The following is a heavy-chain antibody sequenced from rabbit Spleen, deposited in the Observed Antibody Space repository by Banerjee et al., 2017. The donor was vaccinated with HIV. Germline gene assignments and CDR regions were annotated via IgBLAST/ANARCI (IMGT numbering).Heavy chain of an antibody. V-gene: IGHV1S7*01. Sequence: QLKETGGGLVQPGGSLTLSCKASGFDFSSYYMSWVRQAPGKGLEWIGYIDPIFGSTYYASWVNGRFTISSHNAQNTLYLQLSSLTAADTATYFCARDTGTSFSTYGMDLWGPGTLVTVS. J-gene: IGHJ6*01. CDR1: GFDFSSYY. CDR2: IDPIFGST. CDR3: ARDTGTSFSTYGMDL. D-gene: IGHD8-1*01.